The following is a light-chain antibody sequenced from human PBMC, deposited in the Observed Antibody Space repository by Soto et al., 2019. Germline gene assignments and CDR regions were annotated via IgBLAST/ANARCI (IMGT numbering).Light chain of an antibody. V-gene: IGLV1-40*01. CDR2: RNN. CDR3: QSYDSSLSGSV. J-gene: IGLJ3*02. Sequence: QAVVTQPPSVSGAPGQRVTISCTGSSSNIGAGYDVHWYQQLPGTAPKLLIYRNNNRPSGVPDRVSGSKSGTSASLAITGLQAEDEADYYCQSYDSSLSGSVFGGGTKLTVL. CDR1: SSNIGAGYD.